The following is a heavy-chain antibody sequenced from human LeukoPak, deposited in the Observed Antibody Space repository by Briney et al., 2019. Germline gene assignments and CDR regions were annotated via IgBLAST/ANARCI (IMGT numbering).Heavy chain of an antibody. D-gene: IGHD3-3*01. CDR2: IQSSAST. J-gene: IGHJ5*02. Sequence: SETLSLTCTVSGGSISSYYWSWIRQPPGKGLEWIGYIQSSASTNYNPSLKSRVTISVDTSKNQFSLKLTSVTAADTAVYYCARDVFGVTLGRFDPWGQGTLVTVSS. CDR1: GGSISSYY. CDR3: ARDVFGVTLGRFDP. V-gene: IGHV4-59*01.